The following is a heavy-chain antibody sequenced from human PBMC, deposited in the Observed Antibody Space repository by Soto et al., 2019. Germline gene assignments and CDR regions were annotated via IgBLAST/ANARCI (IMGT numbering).Heavy chain of an antibody. CDR1: GFTFSSYA. J-gene: IGHJ4*02. Sequence: QVQLVESGGGVVQPGRSLRLSCAASGFTFSSYAMHWVRQAPGKGLEWVAVISYDGSNKYYADSVKGRFTFSRDNSKNTLYLQMNSLRAEDTAVYYCARPRDGYPIYSYYFDYWGQGTLVTVSS. D-gene: IGHD5-12*01. V-gene: IGHV3-30-3*01. CDR2: ISYDGSNK. CDR3: ARPRDGYPIYSYYFDY.